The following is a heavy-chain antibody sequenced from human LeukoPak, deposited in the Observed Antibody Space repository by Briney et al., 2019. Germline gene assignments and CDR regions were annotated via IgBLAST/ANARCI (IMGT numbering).Heavy chain of an antibody. CDR1: GGSISSSNW. D-gene: IGHD3-10*01. J-gene: IGHJ5*02. CDR3: ARVALWFGEVTWFDP. CDR2: IYRSGST. V-gene: IGHV4-4*02. Sequence: SGTLSLTCAVSGGSISSSNWWTWVRQPPGKGLEWIGEIYRSGSTNYNPSLKSRVTISVDTSKNQFSLKLSSVTAADTAVYYCARVALWFGEVTWFDPWGQGTLVTVSS.